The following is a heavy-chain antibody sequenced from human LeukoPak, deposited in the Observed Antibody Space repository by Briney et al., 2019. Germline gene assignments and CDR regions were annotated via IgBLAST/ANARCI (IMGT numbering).Heavy chain of an antibody. V-gene: IGHV1-18*01. CDR3: ADTIAAAGNRWFDP. Sequence: ASVTVSCKASGYTFTSYGISWVRQAPGQGLEWMGWISAYNGNTNYAQKLQGRVTMTTDTSTSTAYMELRSLRSDDTAVYYCADTIAAAGNRWFDPWGQGTLVTVSS. D-gene: IGHD6-13*01. CDR1: GYTFTSYG. J-gene: IGHJ5*02. CDR2: ISAYNGNT.